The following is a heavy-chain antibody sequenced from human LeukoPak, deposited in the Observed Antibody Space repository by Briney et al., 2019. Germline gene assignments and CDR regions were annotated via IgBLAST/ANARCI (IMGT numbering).Heavy chain of an antibody. Sequence: GGSLRLSCAVSGFPFSVYEMNWVRQAAGKGLEWVSNIGSSGSTIYYADSVKGRFSISRDNAKSSLYLQMNSLRVEDTAVYYCALLAVASDFDYWGQGALVTVSS. CDR2: IGSSGSTI. CDR1: GFPFSVYE. V-gene: IGHV3-48*03. CDR3: ALLAVASDFDY. J-gene: IGHJ4*02. D-gene: IGHD6-19*01.